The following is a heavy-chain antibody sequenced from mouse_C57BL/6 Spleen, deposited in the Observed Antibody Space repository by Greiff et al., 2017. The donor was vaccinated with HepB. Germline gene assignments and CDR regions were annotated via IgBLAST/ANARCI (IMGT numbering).Heavy chain of an antibody. Sequence: VQLQQSGAELVKPGASVKLSCKASGYTFTNYWMQWVKQRPGQGLEWIGEIDPSDSYTNYKQKFKGKATLTVDTSSSTAYMQLSSLTSEDSAVYYCSRVKAQATWFAYWGQGTLVTVSA. CDR1: GYTFTNYW. CDR3: SRVKAQATWFAY. J-gene: IGHJ3*01. D-gene: IGHD3-2*02. CDR2: IDPSDSYT. V-gene: IGHV1-50*01.